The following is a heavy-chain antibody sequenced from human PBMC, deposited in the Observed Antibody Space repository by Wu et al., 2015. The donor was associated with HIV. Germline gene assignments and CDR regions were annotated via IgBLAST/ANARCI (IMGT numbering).Heavy chain of an antibody. CDR3: TSLYPDYYDTRGYYYFDY. CDR2: FDPENVET. J-gene: IGHJ4*02. Sequence: QVQLVQSGAEVKKPGASVKVSCKISGYTLTELSMHWVRQAPGKGLEWMGGFDPENVETVYAQKFQGRVTMTADTSTDTAYMELSSLRSDDTAVYYCTSLYPDYYDTRGYYYFDYWGQGTLLTVSS. D-gene: IGHD3-22*01. V-gene: IGHV1-24*01. CDR1: GYTLTELS.